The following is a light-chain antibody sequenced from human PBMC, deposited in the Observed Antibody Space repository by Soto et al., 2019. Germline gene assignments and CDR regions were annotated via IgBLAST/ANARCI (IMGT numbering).Light chain of an antibody. CDR3: CSYAVSSTSYV. J-gene: IGLJ1*01. Sequence: QSALTQPASVSGSPGQSITISCTGTSRDVGSYNLVSWYQQHPGKAPKLMIYEVSKRPSGVSNRFSGSKSGNTASLTISGLQAEDEADYYCCSYAVSSTSYVFGTGTKLTV. CDR2: EVS. CDR1: SRDVGSYNL. V-gene: IGLV2-23*02.